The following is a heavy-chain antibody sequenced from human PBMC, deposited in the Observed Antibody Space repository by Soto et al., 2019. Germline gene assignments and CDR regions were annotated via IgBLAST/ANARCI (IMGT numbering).Heavy chain of an antibody. Sequence: ASVKVSCKASGGTFSSYAISWVRQAPGQGLEWMGGIIPIFGTANYAQKFQGRVTITADKSTSTAYMELSSLRSEDTAVYYCARVNDFNYYYYGMDVWGQGTTVTVSS. J-gene: IGHJ6*02. V-gene: IGHV1-69*06. CDR3: ARVNDFNYYYYGMDV. CDR2: IIPIFGTA. D-gene: IGHD3-3*01. CDR1: GGTFSSYA.